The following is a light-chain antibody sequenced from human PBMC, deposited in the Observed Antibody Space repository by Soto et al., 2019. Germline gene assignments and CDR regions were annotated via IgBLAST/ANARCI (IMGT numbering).Light chain of an antibody. Sequence: QSVLTQPASVSGSPGQSITISCTGTISDVGGYNYVSWYQQHPGKAPKLMIYEVSNRPSGVSNRFSGSKSGNTASLTISGLQAEDEADYYCSSYTSGSTFYVFGTGTKLT. J-gene: IGLJ1*01. V-gene: IGLV2-14*01. CDR1: ISDVGGYNY. CDR2: EVS. CDR3: SSYTSGSTFYV.